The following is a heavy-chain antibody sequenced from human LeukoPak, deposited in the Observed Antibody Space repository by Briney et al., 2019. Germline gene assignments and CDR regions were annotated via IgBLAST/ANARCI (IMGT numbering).Heavy chain of an antibody. CDR1: GGTFSSYA. D-gene: IGHD6-19*01. CDR2: IIPIFGTA. CDR3: ARGYYSSGWDTQSAFAY. Sequence: SVKVSCKASGGTFSSYAISWVRQAPGQGLEWMGRIIPIFGTANYAQKFQGRVTIPADKSTSTAYMELSSLRSENTAVYYCARGYYSSGWDTQSAFAYWGQGTLVTVSS. J-gene: IGHJ4*02. V-gene: IGHV1-69*06.